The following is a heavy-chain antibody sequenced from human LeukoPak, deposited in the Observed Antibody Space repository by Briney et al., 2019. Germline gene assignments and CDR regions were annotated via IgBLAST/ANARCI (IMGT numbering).Heavy chain of an antibody. V-gene: IGHV3-33*01. CDR2: IWYDGSNK. Sequence: PGRSLRLSCAASGFTFSSYGMHWVRQAPGKRLEWVAVIWYDGSNKYYADSVKGRFTISRDNSKNTLYLQMNSLRAEDTAVYYCARDNWNDGIDYWGQGTLVTVSS. CDR1: GFTFSSYG. CDR3: ARDNWNDGIDY. D-gene: IGHD1-1*01. J-gene: IGHJ4*02.